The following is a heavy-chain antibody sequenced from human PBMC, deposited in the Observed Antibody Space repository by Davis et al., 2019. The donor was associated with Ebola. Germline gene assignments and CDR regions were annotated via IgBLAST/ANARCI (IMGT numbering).Heavy chain of an antibody. CDR2: IFHSGST. CDR1: GASISTSSYY. V-gene: IGHV4-39*07. CDR3: ARARAYNWFDP. J-gene: IGHJ5*02. Sequence: SETLSLTCTVSGASISTSSYYWGWIRQAPGKGLEWIGSIFHSGSTYYNPSLKSRVTISVDTSKNQFSLKLSSVTAADTAVYYCARARAYNWFDPWGQGTLVTVSS.